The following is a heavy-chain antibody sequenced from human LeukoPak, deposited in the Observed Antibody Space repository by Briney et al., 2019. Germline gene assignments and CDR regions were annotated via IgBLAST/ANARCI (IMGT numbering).Heavy chain of an antibody. J-gene: IGHJ4*02. D-gene: IGHD6-13*01. CDR1: GGSISSYY. V-gene: IGHV4-59*01. CDR2: IYYSGST. CDR3: ARGAAAGLPNDY. Sequence: PSETLSLTCTVSGGSISSYYWSWIRQPPGKGLEWIGYIYYSGSTNYNPSLKSRVTISVDTSKNQFSLKLSSVTAADTAVYYCARGAAAGLPNDYWGQGTLVTVSS.